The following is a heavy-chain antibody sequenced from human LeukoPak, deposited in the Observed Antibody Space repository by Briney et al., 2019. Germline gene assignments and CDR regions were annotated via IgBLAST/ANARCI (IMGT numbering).Heavy chain of an antibody. Sequence: GGSLRLSCAASGFTFSSYAMNWVRQAPGKGLEWVSSISSSSSNIYYADSVTGRFTISRDNAKNSLYLQMNSLRAEDTAVYYCVRAVEYYYDSSGYAVDYWGQGTLVTVSS. CDR1: GFTFSSYA. D-gene: IGHD3-22*01. CDR3: VRAVEYYYDSSGYAVDY. V-gene: IGHV3-21*01. J-gene: IGHJ4*02. CDR2: ISSSSSNI.